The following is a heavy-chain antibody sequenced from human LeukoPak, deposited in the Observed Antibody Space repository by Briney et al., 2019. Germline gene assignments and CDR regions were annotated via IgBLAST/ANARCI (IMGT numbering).Heavy chain of an antibody. CDR3: ARHPLYDYVWGSYRSARYYFDY. CDR2: INDSGST. CDR1: GGSISSNTYY. Sequence: PSETLSLTCTVSGGSISSNTYYWGWIRQPPGKGLEWIGEINDSGSTNYNPSLKSRVTISVDTSKNQFSLKLSSVTAADTAVYYCARHPLYDYVWGSYRSARYYFDYWGQGTLVTVSS. D-gene: IGHD3-16*02. V-gene: IGHV4-39*01. J-gene: IGHJ4*02.